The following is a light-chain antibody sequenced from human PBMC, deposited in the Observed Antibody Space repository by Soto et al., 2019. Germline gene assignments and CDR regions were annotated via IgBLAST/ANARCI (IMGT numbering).Light chain of an antibody. V-gene: IGKV3-11*01. J-gene: IGKJ5*01. CDR1: QSIASY. CDR3: QQRNDWHRNT. Sequence: EILLTQYPATLSLSPGERATLSCGASQSIASYVAWYHQRPGQAPRLLIYATSNRATGVPVRFSGSGSGTEFTLTISSLETEDSGVYYCQQRNDWHRNTFGHGTRLEIK. CDR2: ATS.